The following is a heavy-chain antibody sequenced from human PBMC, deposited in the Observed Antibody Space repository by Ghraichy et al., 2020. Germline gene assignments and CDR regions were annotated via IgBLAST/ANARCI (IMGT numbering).Heavy chain of an antibody. Sequence: SETLSLTCTVSGGSISGSSYYWGWIRQPPEKGLEWIGSISYSGSTYHNPSLKSRVTISVDTSKNQFSLKLSSVTAADTAVYYCARLPGFYHMDVWGKGTTVTVSS. CDR3: ARLPGFYHMDV. J-gene: IGHJ6*03. CDR1: GGSISGSSYY. V-gene: IGHV4-39*01. CDR2: ISYSGST.